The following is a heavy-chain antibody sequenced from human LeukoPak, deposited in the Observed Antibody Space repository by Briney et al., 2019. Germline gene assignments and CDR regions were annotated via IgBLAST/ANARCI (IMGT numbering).Heavy chain of an antibody. CDR1: GFTFSSYA. CDR3: AKDPSSAPVTSV. J-gene: IGHJ4*02. V-gene: IGHV3-30-3*01. D-gene: IGHD4-17*01. Sequence: GGSLRLSCAASGFTFSSYAMHWVRQAPGKGLEWVAVISYDGSNKYYADSVKGRFTISRDNSKNTLYLQMNSLRVEDTAIFYCAKDPSSAPVTSVWGQGALVTVSS. CDR2: ISYDGSNK.